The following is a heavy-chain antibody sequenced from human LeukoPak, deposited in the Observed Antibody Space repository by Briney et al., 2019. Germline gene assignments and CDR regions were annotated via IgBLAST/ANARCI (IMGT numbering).Heavy chain of an antibody. Sequence: GGSLRLSCAASGFTSSSYSMNWVRQAPGKGLEWVSSITSSGTYIYYAESLKGRFTISRDNAKNSLYLQMNSLRAEDTAVYYCARVGYYGDYGRTTDSDYWGQGTLVTVSS. CDR1: GFTSSSYS. J-gene: IGHJ4*02. CDR3: ARVGYYGDYGRTTDSDY. V-gene: IGHV3-21*01. D-gene: IGHD4-17*01. CDR2: ITSSGTYI.